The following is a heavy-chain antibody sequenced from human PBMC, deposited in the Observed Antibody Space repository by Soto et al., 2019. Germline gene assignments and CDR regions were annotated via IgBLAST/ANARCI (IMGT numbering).Heavy chain of an antibody. CDR3: ARDQGYGEISPYPDV. CDR1: GHSISSGHY. V-gene: IGHV4-38-2*02. D-gene: IGHD5-18*01. J-gene: IGHJ4*02. CDR2: MHHSGTT. Sequence: SETLSLTCSVSGHSISSGHYWGWIRQPPGKGPEWIGSMHHSGTTHYNPSLKSRVTISMDTSKDQFSLKLHSVTAADTALYYCARDQGYGEISPYPDVWGQGXLVTVYS.